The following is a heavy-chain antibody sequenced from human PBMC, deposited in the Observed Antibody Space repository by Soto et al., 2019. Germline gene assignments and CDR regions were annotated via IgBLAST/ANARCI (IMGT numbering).Heavy chain of an antibody. CDR3: AKEVWSGPMDV. V-gene: IGHV1-69*13. Sequence: ASVKVSRKASGGTFSSYAISWVRQAPGQGLEWMGGIIPIFGTADYAQKFQGRVTITADESTSTAYMELNSLRAEDTAVYYCAKEVWSGPMDVWGQGTTVTVSS. D-gene: IGHD3-3*01. CDR2: IIPIFGTA. J-gene: IGHJ6*02. CDR1: GGTFSSYA.